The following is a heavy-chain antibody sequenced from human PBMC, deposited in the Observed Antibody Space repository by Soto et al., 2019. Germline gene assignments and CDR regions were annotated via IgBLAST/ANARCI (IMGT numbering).Heavy chain of an antibody. Sequence: GGSLRLSCSASVFTFSSYAMSWVRQAPGKGLEWVSSISDSATNTYFADSVKGRFTMSRDNSKDTLYLQMNSLRPEDTAVYYCAKGGPRDGYKDFDYWGQGTPVTVSS. V-gene: IGHV3-23*01. D-gene: IGHD5-12*01. CDR1: VFTFSSYA. J-gene: IGHJ4*02. CDR3: AKGGPRDGYKDFDY. CDR2: ISDSATNT.